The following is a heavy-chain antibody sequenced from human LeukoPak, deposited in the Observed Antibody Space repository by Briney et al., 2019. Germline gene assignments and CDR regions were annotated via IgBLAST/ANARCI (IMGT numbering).Heavy chain of an antibody. Sequence: PGGSLRLSCAASGFTFSSYAMSWVRQAPGKGLEWISHITTSSDDTHYADSVKGRFIISRDNVKDSLFLQMNGLRAEDTAVYYCVRDMTARSWHAFDCWGRGTLVTVSS. V-gene: IGHV3-21*05. CDR2: ITTSSDDT. CDR1: GFTFSSYA. D-gene: IGHD6-13*01. CDR3: VRDMTARSWHAFDC. J-gene: IGHJ4*02.